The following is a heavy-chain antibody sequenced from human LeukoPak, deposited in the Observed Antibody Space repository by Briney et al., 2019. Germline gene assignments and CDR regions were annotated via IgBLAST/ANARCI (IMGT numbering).Heavy chain of an antibody. D-gene: IGHD1-26*01. CDR3: ARDREGSNWFDP. Sequence: PSETLSLTCAVYGGSFSGYYWSWIRQPPGKGLEWIGSIYYSGSTYYNPSLKSRVTMSVDTSKNQFSLKLSSVTAADTAVYYCARDREGSNWFDPWGQGTLVTVSS. CDR2: IYYSGST. CDR1: GGSFSGYY. V-gene: IGHV4-34*01. J-gene: IGHJ5*02.